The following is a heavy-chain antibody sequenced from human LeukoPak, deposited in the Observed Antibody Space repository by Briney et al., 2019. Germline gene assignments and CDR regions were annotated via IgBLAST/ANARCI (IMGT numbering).Heavy chain of an antibody. D-gene: IGHD3-10*01. CDR3: ARGSTMVRGVSLNY. CDR2: IYYSGST. Sequence: SETLSLTCTVSGGSISSSSYYWGWIRRPPGKGLEWIGSIYYSGSTNYNPSLKSRVTISVDTSKNQFSLKLSSVTAADTAVYYCARGSTMVRGVSLNYWGQGTLVTVSS. J-gene: IGHJ4*02. V-gene: IGHV4-39*07. CDR1: GGSISSSSYY.